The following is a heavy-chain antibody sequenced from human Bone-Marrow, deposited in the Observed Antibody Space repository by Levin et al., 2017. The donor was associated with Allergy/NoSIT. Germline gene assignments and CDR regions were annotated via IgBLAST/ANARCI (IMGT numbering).Heavy chain of an antibody. J-gene: IGHJ4*02. CDR1: GGSFTNYG. V-gene: IGHV1-69*13. CDR2: VNPIFGTT. D-gene: IGHD2-2*01. CDR3: ASGNCTSDSCGGTFFDS. Sequence: SVKVSCKASGGSFTNYGISWVRQAPGQGLEWVGGVNPIFGTTDHAQKFQGRVTITADEFTRTAYMELSSLSSEDTAMYYCASGNCTSDSCGGTFFDSWGPGTLVTVSS.